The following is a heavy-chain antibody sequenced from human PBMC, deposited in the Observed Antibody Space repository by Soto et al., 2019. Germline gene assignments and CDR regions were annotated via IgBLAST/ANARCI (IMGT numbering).Heavy chain of an antibody. V-gene: IGHV1-8*01. CDR2: MNPNSGNT. J-gene: IGHJ4*02. Sequence: ASVKVSCKASGYTFTSYDINWVRQATGQGLEWMGWMNPNSGNTGYAQKVQGRVTMTTDTSTSTAYMELRSLRSDDTAVYYCARDPALGGPFDYWGQGTLVTVSS. CDR1: GYTFTSYD. CDR3: ARDPALGGPFDY. D-gene: IGHD3-16*01.